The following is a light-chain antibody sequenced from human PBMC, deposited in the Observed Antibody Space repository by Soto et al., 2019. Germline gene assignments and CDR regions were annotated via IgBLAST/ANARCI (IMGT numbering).Light chain of an antibody. CDR3: LQHNSYPLT. V-gene: IGKV1-17*01. CDR2: AVS. Sequence: DIPMNQSPSSLSAPVGGRVTITCRASQGIRRDLGWYQQKPGKAPTRLIYAVSSLHSGVPSRFSGSGSGTEITLTISSLQPEDSATYYCLQHNSYPLTFGGGTKVEIK. CDR1: QGIRRD. J-gene: IGKJ4*01.